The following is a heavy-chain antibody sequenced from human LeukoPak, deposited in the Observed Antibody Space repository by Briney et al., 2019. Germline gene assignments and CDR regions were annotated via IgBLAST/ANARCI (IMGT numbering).Heavy chain of an antibody. D-gene: IGHD6-6*01. CDR1: GYTFTGYY. CDR2: INPNSGGT. CDR3: ARGIALRRGDY. J-gene: IGHJ4*02. V-gene: IGHV1-2*02. Sequence: ASVKVSCKASGYTFTGYYMHWVRQAPGQGLEWVGWINPNSGGTNYAQKFQGRVTMTRDTSTSTAYMELSRLKSDDTAVYYCARGIALRRGDYWGQGTLVTVSS.